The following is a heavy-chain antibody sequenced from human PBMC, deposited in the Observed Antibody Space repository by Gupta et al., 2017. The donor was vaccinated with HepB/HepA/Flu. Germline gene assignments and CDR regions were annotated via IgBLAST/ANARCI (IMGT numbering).Heavy chain of an antibody. D-gene: IGHD6-19*01. Sequence: EVQLLESGGGLVQPGGSLRLSCAASGFPFSSYAMSWVRQAPGKGLEWVSLISASSGSTYYADSVKGRFAISRDNSKNTLYLQMNSLRAEDTAVYYCAKRVSDWYFDYWGQGTLVTVSS. J-gene: IGHJ4*02. CDR3: AKRVSDWYFDY. V-gene: IGHV3-23*01. CDR1: GFPFSSYA. CDR2: ISASSGST.